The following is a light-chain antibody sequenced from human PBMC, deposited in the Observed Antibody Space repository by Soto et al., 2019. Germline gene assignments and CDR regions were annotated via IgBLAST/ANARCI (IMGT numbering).Light chain of an antibody. Sequence: EIVLTQSPPTLSLSPGERATLSCRASQSVSTYFAWYQQKPGQAPRLLIYDASKRATGIPARFSGSGSGSDFTLPISSLERDDFAVYYGQRRGHSPPYTFGQGTKLEIK. CDR3: QRRGHSPPYT. CDR2: DAS. CDR1: QSVSTY. J-gene: IGKJ2*01. V-gene: IGKV3-11*01.